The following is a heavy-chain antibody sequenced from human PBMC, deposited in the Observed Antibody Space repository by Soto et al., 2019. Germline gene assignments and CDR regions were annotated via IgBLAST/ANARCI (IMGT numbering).Heavy chain of an antibody. CDR1: GFTFNSYT. D-gene: IGHD2-2*01. Sequence: GSLRLSCTASGFTFNSYTMNWVRQAPGKGLEWISYISPDGSMYYADSVKSRFTISRDNAKNSLYLQMNSLRDEDTAVYYCARDRDYAFDYWGQGTLVTVSS. CDR3: ARDRDYAFDY. CDR2: ISPDGSM. J-gene: IGHJ4*02. V-gene: IGHV3-48*02.